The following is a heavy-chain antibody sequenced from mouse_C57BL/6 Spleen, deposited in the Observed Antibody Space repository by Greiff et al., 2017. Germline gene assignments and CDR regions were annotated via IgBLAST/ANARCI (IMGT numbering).Heavy chain of an antibody. CDR3: AREGDYDGYWYFDV. Sequence: EVMLVESEGGLVQPGSSMKLSCTASGFTFSDYYMAWVRQVPEKGLEWVANINYDGSSTYYLDSLKSRFIISRDNATNILYLQMSSLKSEDTATYYCAREGDYDGYWYFDVWGTGTTVTVSS. J-gene: IGHJ1*03. CDR1: GFTFSDYY. V-gene: IGHV5-16*01. D-gene: IGHD2-4*01. CDR2: INYDGSST.